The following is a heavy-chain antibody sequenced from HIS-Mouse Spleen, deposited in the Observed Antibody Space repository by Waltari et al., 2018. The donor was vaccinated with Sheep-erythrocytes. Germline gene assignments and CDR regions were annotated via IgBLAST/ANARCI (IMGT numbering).Heavy chain of an antibody. CDR2: ISSSRSTI. J-gene: IGHJ4*02. CDR1: GFTFSSYS. V-gene: IGHV3-48*02. D-gene: IGHD6-13*01. CDR3: ARDNFRYSSFDY. Sequence: EVQLVESGGGLVQPGGSLRLSCAASGFTFSSYSMNWVRQAPGKGLEWVSYISSSRSTIYYADSVKGRFTISRENAKNSLYLQMNSLRDEDTAVYYCARDNFRYSSFDYWGQGTLVTVSS.